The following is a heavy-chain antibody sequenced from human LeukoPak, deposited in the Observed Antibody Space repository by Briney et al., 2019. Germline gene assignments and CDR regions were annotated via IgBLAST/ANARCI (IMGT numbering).Heavy chain of an antibody. J-gene: IGHJ4*02. CDR3: ARHPSYDSSGYYFGPFDY. Sequence: SETLSLTCTVSGGSFSRYYWSWVRQPPGKGLEGSGDIYYSGRTNHNPSLKSRVTISLDTSKTQSSLKLSSVTAADTAVYYCARHPSYDSSGYYFGPFDYWGQGTLVTVSS. CDR1: GGSFSRYY. V-gene: IGHV4-59*08. D-gene: IGHD3-22*01. CDR2: IYYSGRT.